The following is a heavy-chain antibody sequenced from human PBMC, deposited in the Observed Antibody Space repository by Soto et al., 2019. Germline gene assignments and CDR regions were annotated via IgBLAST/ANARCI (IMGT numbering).Heavy chain of an antibody. CDR1: GFTFRNYG. Sequence: QVQLVESGGGVVQPGRSLRLSCAASGFTFRNYGMQWVRQAPVKGLEWVAVISYHGSDKYYADSVKGRFTISRDNSKNTLYLQMDSLRAEDTAVYYCAKDHLTTTVTTVGYWGQGTLVTVSS. D-gene: IGHD4-17*01. CDR2: ISYHGSDK. V-gene: IGHV3-30*18. CDR3: AKDHLTTTVTTVGY. J-gene: IGHJ4*02.